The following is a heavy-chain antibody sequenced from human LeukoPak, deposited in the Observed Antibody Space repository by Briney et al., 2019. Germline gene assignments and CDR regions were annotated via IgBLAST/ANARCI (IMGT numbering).Heavy chain of an antibody. CDR1: GFTFSSYA. CDR3: ARGFRYFEY. V-gene: IGHV3-23*01. CDR2: ISGSGGST. Sequence: GGSLTLSCAASGFTFSSYAMSWVRQAPGKGLEWVSGISGSGGSTDYADSVKGRFTISRDSSQNTLYLQMNSLRAEDTAVYYCARGFRYFEYWGQGTLVTVSS. J-gene: IGHJ4*02.